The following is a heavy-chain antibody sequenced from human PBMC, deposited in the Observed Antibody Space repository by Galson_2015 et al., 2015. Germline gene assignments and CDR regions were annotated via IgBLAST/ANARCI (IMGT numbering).Heavy chain of an antibody. D-gene: IGHD4-23*01. J-gene: IGHJ6*03. V-gene: IGHV3-53*01. CDR1: GFTVSSNY. Sequence: SLRLSCAASGFTVSSNYMSWVRQAPGKGLEWVSVIYSGGSTYYADSVKGRFTISRDNSKNTLYLQMNSLRAEDTAVYYCARETVAQAPYYYCYYMDVWGKGTTVTVSS. CDR2: IYSGGST. CDR3: ARETVAQAPYYYCYYMDV.